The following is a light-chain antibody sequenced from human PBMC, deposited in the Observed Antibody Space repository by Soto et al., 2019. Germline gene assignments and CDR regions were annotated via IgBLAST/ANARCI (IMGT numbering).Light chain of an antibody. CDR2: EVN. CDR1: SSDVGGYNY. V-gene: IGLV2-8*01. J-gene: IGLJ1*01. CDR3: SSYAGSSNV. Sequence: QSVLTQPPSASGSPGQSVAISCTGTSSDVGGYNYVSWYQQPPGTAPKLMIYEVNKRPSGVPDRFSGSKSGNTASLTVSGLQAEDEADYYCSSYAGSSNVFGTGTRSPS.